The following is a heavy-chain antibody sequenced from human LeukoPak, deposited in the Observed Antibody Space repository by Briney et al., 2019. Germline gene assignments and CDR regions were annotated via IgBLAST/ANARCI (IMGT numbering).Heavy chain of an antibody. CDR2: IKSKTDGGTT. CDR3: TTDRRTESVWGIITKESVYFDY. CDR1: GFTFSNAW. Sequence: GGSLRLSCAASGFTFSNAWMTWVRQAPGKGLEWVARIKSKTDGGTTDYGAPVKGRFTISRDNSQNTLYLQMNSLKTEDTAVYYCTTDRRTESVWGIITKESVYFDYWGQGTLVTVSS. D-gene: IGHD3-10*01. V-gene: IGHV3-15*01. J-gene: IGHJ4*02.